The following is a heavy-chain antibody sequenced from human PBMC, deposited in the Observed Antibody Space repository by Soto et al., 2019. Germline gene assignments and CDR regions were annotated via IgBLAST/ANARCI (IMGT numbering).Heavy chain of an antibody. CDR1: GFTLSSYV. J-gene: IGHJ4*02. Sequence: QVQLVESGGGVVQPGTSLRLSCAASGFTLSSYVIHWVRQAPGKGLEWVALTSHDGRKQYADSVKGRFTISRDNSKNTVSLEINSLRIDDTAVYHCAREDYSSGWAGLFGHWGQGTLVTVSS. CDR2: TSHDGRK. D-gene: IGHD6-19*01. V-gene: IGHV3-30*04. CDR3: AREDYSSGWAGLFGH.